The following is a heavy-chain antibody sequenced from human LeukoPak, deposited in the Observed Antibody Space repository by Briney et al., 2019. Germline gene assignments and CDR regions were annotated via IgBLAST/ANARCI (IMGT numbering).Heavy chain of an antibody. J-gene: IGHJ4*02. D-gene: IGHD6-19*01. CDR3: AKTTTGYSSGRYPAWPVDY. CDR2: IFGSGGSA. V-gene: IGHV3-23*01. Sequence: GGSLRLSCAASGFTSSSYAMYWVRQAPGKGLEWVSGIFGSGGSAHYADSVKGRFTISRDNSKNTVYLQMDSLRAEDTAVYYCAKTTTGYSSGRYPAWPVDYWGQGTLVTVSS. CDR1: GFTSSSYA.